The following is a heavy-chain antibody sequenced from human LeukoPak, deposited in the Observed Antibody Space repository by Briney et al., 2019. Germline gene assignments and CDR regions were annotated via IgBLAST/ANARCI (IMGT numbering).Heavy chain of an antibody. CDR1: GYTFTSYG. Sequence: GASVKVSCKASGYTFTSYGISWGRQAPGQGLEWMGWISAYNGNTNYAQKLQGRVTMTTDTSTSTAYMELSSLRSEDTAVYYCARSGYSYGIGVSFDYWGQGTLVTVSS. CDR3: ARSGYSYGIGVSFDY. D-gene: IGHD5-18*01. V-gene: IGHV1-18*01. CDR2: ISAYNGNT. J-gene: IGHJ4*02.